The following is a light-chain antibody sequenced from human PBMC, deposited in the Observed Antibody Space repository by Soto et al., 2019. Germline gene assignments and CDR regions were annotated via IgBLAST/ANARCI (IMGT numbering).Light chain of an antibody. V-gene: IGKV1-12*01. CDR3: QQANSFPPT. CDR2: AAS. CDR1: QSVNSN. J-gene: IGKJ2*01. Sequence: MTQSPATLSVSPGERATLSCRASQSVNSNLAWYQQKPGKAPKLLIYAASSLQSGVPSRFSGSGSGTDFTLTISSLQPEDFATYYCQQANSFPPTFGQGTKLEIK.